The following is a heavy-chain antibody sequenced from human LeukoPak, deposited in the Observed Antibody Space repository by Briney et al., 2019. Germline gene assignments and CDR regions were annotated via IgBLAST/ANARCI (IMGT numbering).Heavy chain of an antibody. D-gene: IGHD4-17*01. Sequence: PGGSLRLSCAASGFTFSSYGIHWVRQAPGKGLESVAVIWYDGSNKYYAESVKGRFTISRDNSKNTVYLQMNSLRAEDTAVYYCGRGYYGDYGYGMDVWGQGTTVSVSS. CDR2: IWYDGSNK. V-gene: IGHV3-33*01. J-gene: IGHJ6*02. CDR1: GFTFSSYG. CDR3: GRGYYGDYGYGMDV.